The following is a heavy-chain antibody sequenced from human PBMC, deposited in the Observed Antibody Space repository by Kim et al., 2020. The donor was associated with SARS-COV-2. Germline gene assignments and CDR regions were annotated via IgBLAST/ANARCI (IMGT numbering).Heavy chain of an antibody. D-gene: IGHD2-21*02. V-gene: IGHV1-2*06. Sequence: ASVKVSCKASGYTFTGYYMHWVRQAPGQGLEWMGRINPNSGGTNYAQKFQGRVTMTRDTSISTAYMELSRLRSDDTAVYYCARGDVVTAIYPFDYWGQGTLVTVAS. CDR1: GYTFTGYY. CDR3: ARGDVVTAIYPFDY. J-gene: IGHJ4*02. CDR2: INPNSGGT.